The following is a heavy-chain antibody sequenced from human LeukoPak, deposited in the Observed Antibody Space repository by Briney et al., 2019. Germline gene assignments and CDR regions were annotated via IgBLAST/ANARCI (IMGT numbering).Heavy chain of an antibody. Sequence: ASVKVSCKASGNTFTGYYMHWVRQAPGQGLEWMGWINPNSGGTNYAQKFQGRVTMTRDTSISTAYMELSRLRSDDTAVYYCAMNAGYCSSTSCYVYFDYWGQGTLVTVSS. J-gene: IGHJ4*02. CDR2: INPNSGGT. CDR1: GNTFTGYY. V-gene: IGHV1-2*02. D-gene: IGHD2-2*01. CDR3: AMNAGYCSSTSCYVYFDY.